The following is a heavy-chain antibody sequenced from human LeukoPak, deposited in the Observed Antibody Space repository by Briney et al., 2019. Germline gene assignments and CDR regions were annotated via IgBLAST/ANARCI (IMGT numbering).Heavy chain of an antibody. Sequence: GGSLRLSCEASGFTFYEYGLSWVRQTPGKGLEWVSGINWDGSETAYADFVKGRFTISRDNARNSLYLHLNSLRAEDTAFYYCARLDIAAAGEWGQGTLVTVSS. CDR3: ARLDIAAAGE. CDR2: INWDGSET. CDR1: GFTFYEYG. V-gene: IGHV3-20*04. J-gene: IGHJ4*02. D-gene: IGHD6-13*01.